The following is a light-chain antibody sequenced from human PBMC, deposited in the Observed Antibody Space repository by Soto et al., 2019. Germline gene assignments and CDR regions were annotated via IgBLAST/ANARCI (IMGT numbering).Light chain of an antibody. J-gene: IGLJ2*01. CDR1: SSNIGSNT. V-gene: IGLV1-44*01. Sequence: QSVLTQPPSASGTPGQRVTISCSGSSSNIGSNTVHWYQHLPGTAPKLLIYNYNQRPSGVPDRFSGYKSGTSASLAISGLQSDDEADYYCAAWDDSLNGVIFGGGTKVTVL. CDR2: NYN. CDR3: AAWDDSLNGVI.